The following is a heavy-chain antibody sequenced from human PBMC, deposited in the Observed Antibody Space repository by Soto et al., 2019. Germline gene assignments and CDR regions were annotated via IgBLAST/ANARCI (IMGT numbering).Heavy chain of an antibody. V-gene: IGHV3-30-3*01. CDR2: ISYDGSDK. CDR3: ARGGGFCGGDCYKGGIDY. CDR1: GFTFSPHT. Sequence: QVQLVESGGGVVQPGRSLRLSCAASGFTFSPHTMHWVRQAPGRGLEWVAVISYDGSDKYYADSVKGRITISRDNSKNTLYLQMNSLRAEDTAVYYCARGGGFCGGDCYKGGIDYWGQGTLVTVSS. D-gene: IGHD2-21*02. J-gene: IGHJ4*02.